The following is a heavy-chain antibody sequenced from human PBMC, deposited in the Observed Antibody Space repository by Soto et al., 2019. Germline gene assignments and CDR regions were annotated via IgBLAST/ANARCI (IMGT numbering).Heavy chain of an antibody. D-gene: IGHD6-13*01. J-gene: IGHJ6*02. Sequence: PGESLKISCKGSGSSFTIYWIGWVRQMPGKGLEWMGIIDPGDSVTRYSPSFEGQVTISVDKSISTAYLQWSSLKASDTAIYYCARHKYTSTYYYYGMDVWGQGTTVTVSS. V-gene: IGHV5-51*01. CDR2: IDPGDSVT. CDR1: GSSFTIYW. CDR3: ARHKYTSTYYYYGMDV.